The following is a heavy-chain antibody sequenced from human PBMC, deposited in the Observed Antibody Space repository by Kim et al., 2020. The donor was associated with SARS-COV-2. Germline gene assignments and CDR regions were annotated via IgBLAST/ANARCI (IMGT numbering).Heavy chain of an antibody. CDR3: ARNVGSATMIGDV. CDR2: IRSDASRW. Sequence: GGSLRLSCTASGFTFSPFAMHWVRQAPGKGLEWVAVIRSDASRWDNANSAKDRFTISRDNSKNTLDLQMNSRRAEATAIYYCARNVGSATMIGDVWGLGTMVTVSS. J-gene: IGHJ3*01. CDR1: GFTFSPFA. D-gene: IGHD3-10*01. V-gene: IGHV3-33*01.